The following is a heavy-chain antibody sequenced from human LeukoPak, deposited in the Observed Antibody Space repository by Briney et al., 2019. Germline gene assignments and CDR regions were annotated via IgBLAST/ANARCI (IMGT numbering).Heavy chain of an antibody. CDR2: INHSGST. Sequence: PSETLSLTCAVYGGSFSGYYWSWIRQPPGKGLEWIGEINHSGSTNYNPSLKSRVTISVDTSKNQFSLKLSSVTAADTAVYYCARDRYGYFDDPWGQGTLVTVSS. V-gene: IGHV4-34*01. CDR3: ARDRYGYFDDP. J-gene: IGHJ5*02. CDR1: GGSFSGYY. D-gene: IGHD3-9*01.